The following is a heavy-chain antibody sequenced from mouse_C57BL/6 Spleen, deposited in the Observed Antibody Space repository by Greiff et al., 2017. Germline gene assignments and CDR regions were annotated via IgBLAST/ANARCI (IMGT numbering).Heavy chain of an antibody. D-gene: IGHD1-1*01. J-gene: IGHJ2*01. CDR2: INPYNGGT. CDR1: GYTFTDYN. V-gene: IGHV1-19*01. Sequence: EVQLQQSGPVLVKPGASVKMSCKASGYTFTDYNMNWVKQSHGKSLEWIGVINPYNGGTSYNQKFKGKATLTVDKSSSTAYMELNSLTSEDSAVYYCARGAWDYGSSPDYWGQGTTLTVSS. CDR3: ARGAWDYGSSPDY.